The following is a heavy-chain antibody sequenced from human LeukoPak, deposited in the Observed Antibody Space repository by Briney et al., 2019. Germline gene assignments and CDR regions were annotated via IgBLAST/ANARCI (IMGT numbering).Heavy chain of an antibody. CDR3: AREAYAPLFRGVIFYYYYYMDV. V-gene: IGHV3-7*01. D-gene: IGHD3-10*01. CDR2: IKQDGSEK. J-gene: IGHJ6*03. Sequence: HAGGSLRLSCAASGFTFSSYWMSWVRQAPGKGLEWVANIKQDGSEKYYVDSVKGRFTISRDNAKNSLHLQMNSLRAEDTAVYYCAREAYAPLFRGVIFYYYYYMDVWGKGTTVTVSS. CDR1: GFTFSSYW.